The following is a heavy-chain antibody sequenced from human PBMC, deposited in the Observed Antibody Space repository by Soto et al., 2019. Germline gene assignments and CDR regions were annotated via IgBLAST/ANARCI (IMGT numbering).Heavy chain of an antibody. V-gene: IGHV3-23*01. J-gene: IGHJ4*02. CDR2: ISGSGDST. CDR1: GFTFSNYA. CDR3: ARRLYCSSSSCYAVDY. D-gene: IGHD2-2*01. Sequence: EVQLLESGGGLVQPGGSLRLSCAVSGFTFSNYAMSWVRQAPGKGLEWVSGISGSGDSTNYGDSVKGRFTISRDNAKNTLYLQMNRLRAEDTAVYYCARRLYCSSSSCYAVDYWGQGTLVTVS.